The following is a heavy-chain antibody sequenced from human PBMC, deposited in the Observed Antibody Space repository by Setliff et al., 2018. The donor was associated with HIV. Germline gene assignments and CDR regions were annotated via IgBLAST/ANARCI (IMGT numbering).Heavy chain of an antibody. CDR1: GYTFPDYY. CDR2: IDPDRGET. D-gene: IGHD3-16*01. Sequence: ASVKVSCKVSGYTFPDYYFQWARQAPGKGLEWVGLIDPDRGETVYAEKFQGRVTITAGMSKDIAYMKLSSLRYEDTAMYYCAWGTQRPIDSWGQ. V-gene: IGHV1-69-2*01. J-gene: IGHJ4*02. CDR3: AWGTQRPIDS.